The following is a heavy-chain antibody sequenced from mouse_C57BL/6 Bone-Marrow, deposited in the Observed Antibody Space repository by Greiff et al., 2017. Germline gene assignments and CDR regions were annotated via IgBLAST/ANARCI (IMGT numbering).Heavy chain of an antibody. CDR3: TGSWDYGRGYFDV. Sequence: QVQLQQSGAELVRPGASVTLSCKASGYTFTDYEMHWVKQTPVHGLEWIGAIDPETGGTAYNQKFKGKAILTADKSSSTDYMELRSLTSEDSAFYYCTGSWDYGRGYFDVWGTGTTVTVSS. J-gene: IGHJ1*03. V-gene: IGHV1-15*01. CDR2: IDPETGGT. D-gene: IGHD1-1*01. CDR1: GYTFTDYE.